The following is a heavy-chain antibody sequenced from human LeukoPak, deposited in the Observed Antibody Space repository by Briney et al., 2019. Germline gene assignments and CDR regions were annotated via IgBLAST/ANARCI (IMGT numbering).Heavy chain of an antibody. J-gene: IGHJ4*02. V-gene: IGHV3-30*18. Sequence: GRSLRLSCTASGFTFNSYGMHWVRQAPGKGLERVAFISYHGSDKYYADSVKGRFTISRDNSKNALDLQMNNLRAEDTAMYYCAKVDYSSGWYGFFDSWGQGTLVTVSS. CDR3: AKVDYSSGWYGFFDS. D-gene: IGHD6-19*01. CDR1: GFTFNSYG. CDR2: ISYHGSDK.